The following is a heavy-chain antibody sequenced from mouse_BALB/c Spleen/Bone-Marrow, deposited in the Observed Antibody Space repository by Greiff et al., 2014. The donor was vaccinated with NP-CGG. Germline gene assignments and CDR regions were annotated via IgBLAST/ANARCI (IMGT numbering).Heavy chain of an antibody. Sequence: QVQLQQSGPGLVAPSQRLSITCTVSGFSLTDYGVSWVRQPPGKGLEWLGIIWDGGSTYYNSALKSRLSISKDNSKSQVFLKMNSLQTDDTAMYYCAKHEDRYDWFAYWGQGTLVTVSA. D-gene: IGHD2-14*01. V-gene: IGHV2-6-5*01. CDR1: GFSLTDYG. CDR3: AKHEDRYDWFAY. J-gene: IGHJ3*01. CDR2: IWDGGST.